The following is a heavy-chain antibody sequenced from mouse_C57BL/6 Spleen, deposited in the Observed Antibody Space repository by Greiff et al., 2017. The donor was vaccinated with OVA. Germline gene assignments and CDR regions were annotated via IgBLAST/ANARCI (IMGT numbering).Heavy chain of an antibody. Sequence: DVKLQESGPELVKPGASVKIPCKASGYTFTDYNMDWVKQSHGKSLEWIGDINPNNGGTIYNQKFKGKATLTVDKSSSTAYMELRSLTSEDTAVYYCASHYYGSSPWYFDVWGTGTTVTVSS. V-gene: IGHV1-18*01. J-gene: IGHJ1*03. CDR1: GYTFTDYN. D-gene: IGHD1-1*01. CDR3: ASHYYGSSPWYFDV. CDR2: INPNNGGT.